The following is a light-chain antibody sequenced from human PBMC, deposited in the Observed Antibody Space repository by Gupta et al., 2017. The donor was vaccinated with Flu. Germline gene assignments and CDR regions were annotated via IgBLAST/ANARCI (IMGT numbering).Light chain of an antibody. J-gene: IGKJ2*01. CDR3: QQYCGSPLYT. CDR2: GAA. CDR1: QSISTNY. Sequence: EIVLTQSPGTLSLSPGEGATLSCRASQSISTNYLVWYQQKPGQAPRLLIYGAATSDTGIPERFSGSGVGKEVTITISRREPADYAVYSYQQYCGSPLYTFGQGTKLEIK. V-gene: IGKV3-20*01.